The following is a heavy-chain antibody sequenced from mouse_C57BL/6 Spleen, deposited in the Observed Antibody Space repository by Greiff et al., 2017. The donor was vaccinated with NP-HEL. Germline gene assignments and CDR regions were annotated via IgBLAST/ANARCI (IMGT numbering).Heavy chain of an antibody. V-gene: IGHV1-64*01. D-gene: IGHD1-1*01. CDR1: GYTFTSYW. CDR2: IHPNSGST. J-gene: IGHJ2*01. CDR3: AIYTTVALDY. Sequence: VQLQQPGAELVKPGASVKLSCKASGYTFTSYWMHWVKQRPGQGLEWIGMIHPNSGSTNYNEKFKSKATLTVDQSSSTAYMQLSSLTSEDSAVYYCAIYTTVALDYWGQGTTLTVAS.